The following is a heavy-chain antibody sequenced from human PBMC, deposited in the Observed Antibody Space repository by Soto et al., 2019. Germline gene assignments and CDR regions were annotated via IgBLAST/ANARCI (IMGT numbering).Heavy chain of an antibody. J-gene: IGHJ4*02. Sequence: SETLCHTKTVLDGSIGNYYWSWIRQPPGKGLEWIGYIYYSGSTNYNPSLKSRVTISVDTSKNQFSLKLSSVTAADTAVYYCARQADWLQIDYWGQGTLVTVSS. CDR1: DGSIGNYY. CDR3: ARQADWLQIDY. CDR2: IYYSGST. V-gene: IGHV4-59*08. D-gene: IGHD5-12*01.